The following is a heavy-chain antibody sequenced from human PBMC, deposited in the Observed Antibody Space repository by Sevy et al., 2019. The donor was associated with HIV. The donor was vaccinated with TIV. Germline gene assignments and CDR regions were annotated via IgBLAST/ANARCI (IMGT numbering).Heavy chain of an antibody. CDR1: GFTSSDYY. V-gene: IGHV3-11*01. Sequence: GGSLRLSCVGFGFTSSDYYMSWIRQAPGKGLEWVSYISGSGSTIDYADSVKGRFTISRDNAKNSLYLKMNSLRAEDTAVYYCGGEKRQDYYYYGMDVWGQGTTVTVSS. CDR2: ISGSGSTI. D-gene: IGHD1-1*01. J-gene: IGHJ6*02. CDR3: GGEKRQDYYYYGMDV.